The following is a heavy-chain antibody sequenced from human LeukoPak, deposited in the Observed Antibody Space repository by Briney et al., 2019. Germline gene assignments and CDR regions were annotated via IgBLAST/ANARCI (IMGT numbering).Heavy chain of an antibody. V-gene: IGHV3-33*06. J-gene: IGHJ4*02. CDR1: GFTFSSYA. CDR2: IWYDGSNK. D-gene: IGHD6-19*01. Sequence: PGGSLRLSCAASGFTFSSYAMSWVRQAPGKGLEWVAVIWYDGSNKYYADSVKGRFTISRDNSKNTLYLQMNSLRAEDTAVYYCAKDAEWLVKVPYYFDYWGQGTLVTVSS. CDR3: AKDAEWLVKVPYYFDY.